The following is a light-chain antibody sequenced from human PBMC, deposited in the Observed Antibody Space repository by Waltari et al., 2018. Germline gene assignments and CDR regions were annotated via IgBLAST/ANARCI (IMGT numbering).Light chain of an antibody. CDR2: GTS. Sequence: EIVLTQSPGTLSLSPGERATLSCRASQSVTSISFSWYQHKPGQAPRLLIYGTSNRATGIPDRFSGSGFGTDFTLTISRLEPEDLAVYYCQQYDGLVLTFGGGTKVEI. CDR1: QSVTSIS. V-gene: IGKV3-20*01. CDR3: QQYDGLVLT. J-gene: IGKJ4*01.